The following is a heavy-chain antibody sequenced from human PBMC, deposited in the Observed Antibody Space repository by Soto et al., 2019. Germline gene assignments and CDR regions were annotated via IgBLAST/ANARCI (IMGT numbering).Heavy chain of an antibody. CDR3: AREVHSSGYNDAFDI. CDR1: GGTFSSYA. CDR2: IIPIFGTA. Sequence: SVKVSCKASGGTFSSYAISWVRQAPGQGLEWMGGIIPIFGTANYAQKFQGRVTMTADESTSTAYMELSSLRSEDTAVYYCAREVHSSGYNDAFDIWGQGTMVTVSS. J-gene: IGHJ3*02. V-gene: IGHV1-69*13. D-gene: IGHD6-19*01.